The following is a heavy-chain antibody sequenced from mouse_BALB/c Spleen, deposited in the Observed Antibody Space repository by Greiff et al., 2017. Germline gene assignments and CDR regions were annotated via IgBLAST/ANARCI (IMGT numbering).Heavy chain of an antibody. Sequence: VHVKQSGTVLARPGASVKMSCKASGYTFTSYWMHWVKQRPGQGLEWIGAIYPGNSDTSYNQKFKGKAKLTAVTSTSTAYMELSSLTNEDSAVYYCTRGTNWDGAMDYWGQGTSVTVSS. J-gene: IGHJ4*01. CDR3: TRGTNWDGAMDY. D-gene: IGHD4-1*01. CDR1: GYTFTSYW. CDR2: IYPGNSDT. V-gene: IGHV1-5*01.